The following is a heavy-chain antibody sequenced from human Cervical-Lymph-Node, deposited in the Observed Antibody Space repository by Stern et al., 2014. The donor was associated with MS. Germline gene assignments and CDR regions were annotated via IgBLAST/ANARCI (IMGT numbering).Heavy chain of an antibody. CDR3: AHSRVKYCRGGTCYSSLFDY. CDR2: LYLDDDK. D-gene: IGHD2-15*01. V-gene: IGHV2-5*02. Sequence: QITLKESGPTLVKPTQTVTLTCTLSGFSVATAGVGVGWIRQPPGKALAWLAVLYLDDDKLYSPSLKNRLTIIKDTSKNQVVLTMTNVDPVDTATYYCAHSRVKYCRGGTCYSSLFDYWGQGTLVTVSS. J-gene: IGHJ4*02. CDR1: GFSVATAGVG.